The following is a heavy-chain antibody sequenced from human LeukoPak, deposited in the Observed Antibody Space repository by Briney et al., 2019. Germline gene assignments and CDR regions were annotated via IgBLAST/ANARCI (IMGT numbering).Heavy chain of an antibody. Sequence: GGSLRLSCAASGFTFDDYAMHWVRQAPGKGLEWVSGISWNSGSIGYADSVKGRFTISRDNAKNSLYLQMNSLRAEDTAVYYCARSTWIQLWLSWGQGTLVTVSS. CDR3: ARSTWIQLWLS. CDR2: ISWNSGSI. J-gene: IGHJ5*02. CDR1: GFTFDDYA. D-gene: IGHD5-18*01. V-gene: IGHV3-9*01.